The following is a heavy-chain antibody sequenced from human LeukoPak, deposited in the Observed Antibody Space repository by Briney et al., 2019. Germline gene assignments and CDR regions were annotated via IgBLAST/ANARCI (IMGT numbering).Heavy chain of an antibody. CDR3: AKGGYCSGGSCYSYFDY. CDR2: ISGDGGST. D-gene: IGHD2-15*01. J-gene: IGHJ4*02. CDR1: GFTFDDYA. Sequence: WGSLRLSCAASGFTFDDYAMHWVRQAPGKGLEWVSLISGDGGSTYYADSVKGRFTISRDNSKNSLYLQMNSLRTEDTALYYCAKGGYCSGGSCYSYFDYWGQGTLVTVSS. V-gene: IGHV3-43*02.